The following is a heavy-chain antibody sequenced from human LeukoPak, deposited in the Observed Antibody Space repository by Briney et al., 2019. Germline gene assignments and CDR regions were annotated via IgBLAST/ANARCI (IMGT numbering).Heavy chain of an antibody. CDR3: ARNCITMVRGSYFNNYYFDY. V-gene: IGHV3-21*01. D-gene: IGHD3-10*01. CDR2: ISSSSSYI. Sequence: PGGSLRLSCAASGFTFSSYSMNWVRQAPGKGLEWVSSISSSSSYIYYADSVKGRFTISRDNAKNSLYLQMNSLRAEDTAVYYCARNCITMVRGSYFNNYYFDYWGQGTLVTVSS. CDR1: GFTFSSYS. J-gene: IGHJ4*02.